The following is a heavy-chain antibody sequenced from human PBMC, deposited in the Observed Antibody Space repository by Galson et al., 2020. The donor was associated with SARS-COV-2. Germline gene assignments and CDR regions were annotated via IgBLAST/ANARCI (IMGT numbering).Heavy chain of an antibody. D-gene: IGHD3-22*01. CDR2: FDPEDGET. Sequence: ASVKVSCKVSGYTLTELSMHWVRQAPGKGLEWMGVFDPEDGETIYAQKFQGRVTMTEDTSTDTAYMELSSLRSEDTAVYYCATVPQYYYDSSGYYFRDCWGQGTLVPVSS. V-gene: IGHV1-24*01. J-gene: IGHJ4*02. CDR1: GYTLTELS. CDR3: ATVPQYYYDSSGYYFRDC.